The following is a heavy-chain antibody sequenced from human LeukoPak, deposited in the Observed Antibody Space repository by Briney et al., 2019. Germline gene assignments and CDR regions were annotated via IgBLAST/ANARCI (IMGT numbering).Heavy chain of an antibody. V-gene: IGHV1-18*01. Sequence: ASVKVSCTACGYTFTSYGISWVRQAPGQGLESIGWISAYNGNTNYAQKLQGRVTMTTDTSTSTAYMELRSLRSDDTAVYYCARDQRSYYYYGMDVWGQGTTVTVSS. CDR1: GYTFTSYG. CDR3: ARDQRSYYYYGMDV. D-gene: IGHD6-6*01. J-gene: IGHJ6*02. CDR2: ISAYNGNT.